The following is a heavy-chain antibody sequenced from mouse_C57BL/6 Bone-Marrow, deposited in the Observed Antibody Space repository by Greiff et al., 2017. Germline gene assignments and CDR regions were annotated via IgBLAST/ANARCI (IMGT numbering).Heavy chain of an antibody. CDR2: IYPGSGNT. J-gene: IGHJ2*01. Sequence: VQLQQSGAELVRPGASVKLSCKASGYTFTDYYINWVKQRPGQGLEWIARIYPGSGNTYYNEKFKGKATLTAEKSSSTAYMQLSSLTSEDSAVYFCARVPYYGSTYFDYWGQGTTLTVSS. CDR1: GYTFTDYY. D-gene: IGHD1-1*01. CDR3: ARVPYYGSTYFDY. V-gene: IGHV1-76*01.